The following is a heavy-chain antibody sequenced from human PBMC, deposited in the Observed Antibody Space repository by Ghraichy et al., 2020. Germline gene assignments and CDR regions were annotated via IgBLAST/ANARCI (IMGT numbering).Heavy chain of an antibody. CDR3: ARVSQLQPYYYDSSGSDDAFDI. CDR1: GYTFTSYY. J-gene: IGHJ3*02. D-gene: IGHD3-22*01. CDR2: INPSGGST. V-gene: IGHV1-46*01. Sequence: ASVKVSCKASGYTFTSYYMHWVRQAPGQGLEWMGIINPSGGSTSYAQKFQGRVTMTRDTSTSTVYMELSSLRSEDTAVYYCARVSQLQPYYYDSSGSDDAFDIWGQGTMVTVSS.